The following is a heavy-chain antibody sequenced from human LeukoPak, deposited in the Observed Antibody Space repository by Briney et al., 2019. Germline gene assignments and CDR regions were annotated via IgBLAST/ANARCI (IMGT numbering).Heavy chain of an antibody. CDR3: AKDLLPRFDY. J-gene: IGHJ4*02. CDR2: IKQDGSEK. CDR1: GFTFSRSW. Sequence: PGGSLRLSCAGSGFTFSRSWMSWVRQAPGKGLEWVANIKQDGSEKYYVDSVKGRFTISRDNAKNSLYLQMNSLRAEDTAVYYCAKDLLPRFDYWGQGTLVTVSS. D-gene: IGHD2/OR15-2a*01. V-gene: IGHV3-7*01.